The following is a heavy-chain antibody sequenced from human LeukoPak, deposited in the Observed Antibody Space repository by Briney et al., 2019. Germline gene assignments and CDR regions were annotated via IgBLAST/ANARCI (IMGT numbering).Heavy chain of an antibody. D-gene: IGHD1-26*01. Sequence: GGSLRLSCAASGFTFSSHSMNWVRQAPGKGLEWVSYISSSSSTIYYADSVKGRFTISRDNAKNSLYLQMNTLRAEDTAVYYCAKENPVGGTNYFDYWGQGTLVTVSS. CDR3: AKENPVGGTNYFDY. CDR1: GFTFSSHS. CDR2: ISSSSSTI. J-gene: IGHJ4*02. V-gene: IGHV3-48*01.